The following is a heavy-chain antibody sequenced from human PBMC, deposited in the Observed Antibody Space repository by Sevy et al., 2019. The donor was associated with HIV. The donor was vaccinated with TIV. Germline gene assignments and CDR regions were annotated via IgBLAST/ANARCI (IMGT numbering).Heavy chain of an antibody. CDR1: GFTFTHYG. V-gene: IGHV3-33*01. J-gene: IGHJ5*02. CDR3: LGGDYGDHGWFDP. Sequence: GGSLRLSCAASGFTFTHYGMHWVRQAPGKGLEWVAVIWYDGSKKYYADSVKGRFTISRDNAKNTLYLQMDSLRVEDMAVYYCLGGDYGDHGWFDPWGQGTLVTVSS. D-gene: IGHD4-17*01. CDR2: IWYDGSKK.